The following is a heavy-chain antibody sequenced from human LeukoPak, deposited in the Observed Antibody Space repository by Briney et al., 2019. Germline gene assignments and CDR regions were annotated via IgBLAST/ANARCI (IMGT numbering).Heavy chain of an antibody. V-gene: IGHV3-7*03. Sequence: GGSLRLSCAASGFTFSSYWMSWVRQAPGKGLEWVANIKQDGSEKYYADSVKGRFTISRDNAKNSLYLQMNSLRAEDTAVYHCARGQGHNSGSYFYYGMDVWGQGTTVTVSS. CDR3: ARGQGHNSGSYFYYGMDV. J-gene: IGHJ6*02. CDR1: GFTFSSYW. CDR2: IKQDGSEK. D-gene: IGHD3-10*01.